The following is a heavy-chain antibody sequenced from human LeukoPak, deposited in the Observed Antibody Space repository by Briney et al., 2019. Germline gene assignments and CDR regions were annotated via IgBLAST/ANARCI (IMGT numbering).Heavy chain of an antibody. V-gene: IGHV3-53*01. CDR3: ARVNDFWSGYVDY. CDR2: IYSGGST. J-gene: IGHJ4*02. D-gene: IGHD3-3*01. CDR1: GFTVSSSY. Sequence: GGSLRLSCVASGFTVSSSYMSWVRQAPGKGLGWDSVIYSGGSTYYADSVKGRFTISRDNSKNTLYLQMNSLRAEDTAVYYCARVNDFWSGYVDYWGQGTLVTVSS.